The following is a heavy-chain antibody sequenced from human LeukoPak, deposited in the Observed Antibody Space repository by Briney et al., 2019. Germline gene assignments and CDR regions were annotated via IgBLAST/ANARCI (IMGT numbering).Heavy chain of an antibody. CDR2: IYYSGST. V-gene: IGHV4-59*01. CDR1: GSSISSYY. CDR3: ARDQKDYFDY. J-gene: IGHJ4*02. Sequence: PSETLSLTCTVSGSSISSYYWSWIRQPPGKGLEWIGYIYYSGSTNYNPSLKSRVTISVDTSKNQFSLKLSSVTAADTAVYYCARDQKDYFDYWGQGTLVTVSS.